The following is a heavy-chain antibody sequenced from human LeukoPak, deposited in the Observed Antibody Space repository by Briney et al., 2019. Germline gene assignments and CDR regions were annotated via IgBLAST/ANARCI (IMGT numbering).Heavy chain of an antibody. J-gene: IGHJ3*02. CDR2: TNPNSGGT. CDR3: ARAPLDYYGQKGAFDI. Sequence: ASVKVSCKASGYTFTGYYMHWVRQAPGQGLEWMGWTNPNSGGTNYAQKFQGRVTMTRVTSISTAYMELSRLRSDDTAVYYCARAPLDYYGQKGAFDIWGQGTMVTVSS. CDR1: GYTFTGYY. V-gene: IGHV1-2*02. D-gene: IGHD3-10*01.